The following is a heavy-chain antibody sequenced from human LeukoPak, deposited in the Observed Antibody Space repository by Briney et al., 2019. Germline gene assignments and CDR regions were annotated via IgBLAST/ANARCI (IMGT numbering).Heavy chain of an antibody. CDR2: INPYNGKT. CDR3: ARDTPQHLKRFDY. J-gene: IGHJ4*02. CDR1: GYTLDRFG. Sequence: ASVKVSCKASGYTLDRFGISWVRQAPGQGLEWLGWINPYNGKTIFGEKFQGRVTMTTDTSTSTVYMELTSLRPDDTAVYFCARDTPQHLKRFDYWGQGTLVTVSS. V-gene: IGHV1-18*01.